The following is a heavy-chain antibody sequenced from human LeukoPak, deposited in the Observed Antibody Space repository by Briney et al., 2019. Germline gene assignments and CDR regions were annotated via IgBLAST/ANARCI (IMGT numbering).Heavy chain of an antibody. CDR3: VKITSVTGGDC. D-gene: IGHD1-1*01. CDR2: ISNNGGNS. J-gene: IGHJ4*02. V-gene: IGHV3-64D*09. Sequence: GGSLRLSCSASGFTFSAYAMYWVRQAPGKGLEYVSGISNNGGNSFYADSVKGRFTISRDNSKNTLYLQMSSLRAEDTAVYYCVKITSVTGGDCWGQGTRLTVSS. CDR1: GFTFSAYA.